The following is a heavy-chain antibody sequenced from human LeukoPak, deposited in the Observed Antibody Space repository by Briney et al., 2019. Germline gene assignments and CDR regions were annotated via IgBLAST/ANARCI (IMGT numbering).Heavy chain of an antibody. D-gene: IGHD5-24*01. CDR3: ARQRDDGYNYRNFDS. V-gene: IGHV4-39*01. Sequence: SETLSLTCPVSGGSVSSGSYYWGWIRQPPGKGLEWIGNIYYSGSTYYNPSLKSRVTISVDTSKNQFSLKLSSVTAADTALYYCARQRDDGYNYRNFDSWGQGTLVTVSS. CDR2: IYYSGST. CDR1: GGSVSSGSYY. J-gene: IGHJ4*02.